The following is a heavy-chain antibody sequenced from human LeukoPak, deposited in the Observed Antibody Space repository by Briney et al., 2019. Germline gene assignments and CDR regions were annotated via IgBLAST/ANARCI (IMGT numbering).Heavy chain of an antibody. CDR3: VIDLYSYCFYY. J-gene: IGHJ4*02. Sequence: GGSLRLSCSASGFTFRNYGMHWVRQAPGKGLEYVSTISSYGGSTYYADLVKGRFTISRDNSKNTLYLQMSSLRAEDTAVYCCVIDLYSYCFYYWGQGTLVTVSS. V-gene: IGHV3-64D*09. CDR2: ISSYGGST. CDR1: GFTFRNYG. D-gene: IGHD2-8*01.